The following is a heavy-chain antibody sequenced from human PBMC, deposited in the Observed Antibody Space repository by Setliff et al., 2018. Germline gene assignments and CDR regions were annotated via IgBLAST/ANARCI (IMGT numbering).Heavy chain of an antibody. Sequence: GESLKISCKGSGYSFTSYWIGWVRQMPGKGLEWMGIIYPGDSDTRYSPSFQGQVTIPADKSISTAYLQWSSLKASDTAMYYCARGGVEQLAGRPLKGYYYGMDVWGQGTTVTVSS. J-gene: IGHJ6*02. V-gene: IGHV5-51*01. CDR3: ARGGVEQLAGRPLKGYYYGMDV. CDR2: IYPGDSDT. CDR1: GYSFTSYW. D-gene: IGHD6-6*01.